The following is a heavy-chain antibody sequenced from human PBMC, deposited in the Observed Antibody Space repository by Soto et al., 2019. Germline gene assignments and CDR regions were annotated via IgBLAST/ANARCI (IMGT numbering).Heavy chain of an antibody. J-gene: IGHJ6*02. CDR3: ARDGGFGEYYYYGMDV. D-gene: IGHD3-10*01. CDR2: ISSSSSTI. V-gene: IGHV3-48*02. Sequence: GGSLRLSCAASGFTFSSYSMNWVRQAPGKGLEWVSYISSSSSTIYYADSVKGRFTISRDNAKNSLYLQMNSLRDEDTAVYYCARDGGFGEYYYYGMDVWGQGTTVTVSS. CDR1: GFTFSSYS.